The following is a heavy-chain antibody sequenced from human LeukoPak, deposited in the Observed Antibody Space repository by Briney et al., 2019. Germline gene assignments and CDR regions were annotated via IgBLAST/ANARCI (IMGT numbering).Heavy chain of an antibody. CDR1: GDTVSSNTAG. CDR2: TYYRSKWFT. CDR3: ARHTGFGRTRAMYYMDV. J-gene: IGHJ6*03. Sequence: SQTLSLTCAISGDTVSSNTAGWSWIRQSPSRGLEWLGRTYYRSKWFTDHAVSVKSRITINPDTAKNQFSLQLNSVTAADTAIYYCARHTGFGRTRAMYYMDVWGKGTTVTISS. D-gene: IGHD3-10*01. V-gene: IGHV6-1*01.